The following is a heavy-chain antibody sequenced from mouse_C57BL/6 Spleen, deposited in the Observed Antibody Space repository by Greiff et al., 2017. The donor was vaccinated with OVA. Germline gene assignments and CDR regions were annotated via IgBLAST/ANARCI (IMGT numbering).Heavy chain of an antibody. V-gene: IGHV1-82*01. CDR3: ARSSRWDGYFDV. Sequence: VQLQQSGPELVKPGASVKISCKASGYAFSSSWMNWVKQRPGKGLEWIGRIYPGDGDTNYNGKFKGKATLTADKSSSTAYMQLSSLTSEDSAVYFCARSSRWDGYFDVWGTGTTVTVSS. D-gene: IGHD4-1*01. CDR1: GYAFSSSW. J-gene: IGHJ1*03. CDR2: IYPGDGDT.